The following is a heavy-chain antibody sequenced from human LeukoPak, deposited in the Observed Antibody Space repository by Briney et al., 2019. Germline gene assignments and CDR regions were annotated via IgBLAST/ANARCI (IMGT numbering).Heavy chain of an antibody. CDR3: ARHLPYYYDSSGYFNYYGMDV. V-gene: IGHV5-51*01. Sequence: GESLKISCKGSGYSFPSYWIGWVRQLPGKGLEWMGIIYPGDSDTRYSPSFQGQVTISADKSISTAYLQWSSLKASDTAMYYCARHLPYYYDSSGYFNYYGMDVWGQGTTVTVSS. CDR1: GYSFPSYW. CDR2: IYPGDSDT. D-gene: IGHD3-22*01. J-gene: IGHJ6*02.